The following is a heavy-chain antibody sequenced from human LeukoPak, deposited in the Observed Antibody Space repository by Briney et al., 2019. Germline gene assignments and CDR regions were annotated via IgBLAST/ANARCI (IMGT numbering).Heavy chain of an antibody. J-gene: IGHJ4*02. CDR2: ISSTNGHT. Sequence: GGSLRLSCAASGFSFSFSNMNWVRQAPGKGLEWVSYISSTNGHTYYADSVKGRFTISRDNAKNSLYLQMNSLRAEDTAVYYCARVRSGWYEDYWGRGTLVTVSS. CDR3: ARVRSGWYEDY. CDR1: GFSFSFSN. D-gene: IGHD6-19*01. V-gene: IGHV3-21*01.